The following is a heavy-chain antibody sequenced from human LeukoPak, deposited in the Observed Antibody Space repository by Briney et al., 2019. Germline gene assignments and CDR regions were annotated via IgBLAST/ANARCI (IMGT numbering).Heavy chain of an antibody. D-gene: IGHD6-13*01. Sequence: PGGSLRLSCAASGFNFSTYWMSWVRQAPGKGLEWVANIKKDGTEKYYVDSVKGRFTISRDNAKNSLYLQMNSLRAEDTAVYYCTRDVGAAGYWGQGTLVTVSS. J-gene: IGHJ4*02. CDR3: TRDVGAAGY. CDR1: GFNFSTYW. V-gene: IGHV3-7*05. CDR2: IKKDGTEK.